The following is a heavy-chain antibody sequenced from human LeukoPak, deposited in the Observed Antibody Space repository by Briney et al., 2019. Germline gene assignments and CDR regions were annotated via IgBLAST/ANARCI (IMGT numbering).Heavy chain of an antibody. Sequence: PGGSLRLSCAASGFTFRTYAMNWVRQAPGKGLEWVAVISDDGSNKYYAESVKGQFTISRDNSKNTLYLQMNSLRAEDTAVYYCARVGIAVAGSVDYWGQGTLVTVSS. CDR1: GFTFRTYA. V-gene: IGHV3-30*04. CDR3: ARVGIAVAGSVDY. D-gene: IGHD6-19*01. J-gene: IGHJ4*02. CDR2: ISDDGSNK.